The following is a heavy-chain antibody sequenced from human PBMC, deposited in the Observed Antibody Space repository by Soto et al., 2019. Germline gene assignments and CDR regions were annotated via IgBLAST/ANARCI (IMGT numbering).Heavy chain of an antibody. CDR2: VFHTGST. CDR1: GGSISTSSHY. V-gene: IGHV4-39*02. Sequence: TLSLTCTVSGGSISTSSHYWGWIRQSPGKGLEWIGTVFHTGSTSYNPSLKSRVTISIDTSMNHFSLKLSTVTAADTAIYFCATKNYDESSGYYSWGQGALVTVSS. D-gene: IGHD3-22*01. CDR3: ATKNYDESSGYYS. J-gene: IGHJ4*02.